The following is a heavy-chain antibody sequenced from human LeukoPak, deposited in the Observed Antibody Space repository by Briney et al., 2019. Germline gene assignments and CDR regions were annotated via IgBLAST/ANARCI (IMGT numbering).Heavy chain of an antibody. Sequence: GGSLRLSCAASGFTFSIYAMSWVRQAPGKGLEWVSAISDSGGSTYYADSVKGRFTISRDNSKNTLYLQMNSLRVEDTAVYYYAVTVPAATYYYYYGMDVWGQGTTVTVSS. CDR1: GFTFSIYA. J-gene: IGHJ6*02. CDR3: AVTVPAATYYYYYGMDV. V-gene: IGHV3-23*01. D-gene: IGHD2-2*01. CDR2: ISDSGGST.